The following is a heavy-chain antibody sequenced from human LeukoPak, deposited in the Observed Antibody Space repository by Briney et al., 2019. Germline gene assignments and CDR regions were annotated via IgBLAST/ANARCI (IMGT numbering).Heavy chain of an antibody. J-gene: IGHJ4*02. CDR3: ARHTWQWLLFDD. Sequence: PSETLSLTCAVYGGSFSGYYWSWIRQPPGKGLEWIGEINHSGSTNYNPSLKSRVTMSVDTSTNQISLKMTSVTAADTAIYYCARHTWQWLLFDDWGQGTQVTISS. CDR2: INHSGST. CDR1: GGSFSGYY. V-gene: IGHV4-34*01. D-gene: IGHD5-12*01.